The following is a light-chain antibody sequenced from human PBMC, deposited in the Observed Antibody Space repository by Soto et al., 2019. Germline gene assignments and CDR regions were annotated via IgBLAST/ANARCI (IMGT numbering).Light chain of an antibody. CDR2: GTS. CDR1: QGVSSN. Sequence: EVVMTQSQATLSVSPGERATLSCRASQGVSSNLAGYQQKPGQAPRLLIYGTSTRATGIPARFSGSGSGTEFTLTISSLQSEDFAVYYCQHYNNWPRTFGQGTKVEIK. V-gene: IGKV3-15*01. J-gene: IGKJ1*01. CDR3: QHYNNWPRT.